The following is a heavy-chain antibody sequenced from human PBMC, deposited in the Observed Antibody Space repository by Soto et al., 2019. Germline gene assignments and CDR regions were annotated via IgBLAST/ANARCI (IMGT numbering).Heavy chain of an antibody. CDR2: IYYSGST. CDR3: ARDGLGDAFDI. J-gene: IGHJ3*02. CDR1: GGSIIIYY. D-gene: IGHD3-10*01. Sequence: QVQLQESGPGLVEPSETLSLTCTVSGGSIIIYYWGWIRQPPGKGLEWIGYIYYSGSTNYNPSLKSRVTISVDTSKNQFSLKLSSVTAADTAVYYCARDGLGDAFDIWGQGTMVTVSS. V-gene: IGHV4-59*01.